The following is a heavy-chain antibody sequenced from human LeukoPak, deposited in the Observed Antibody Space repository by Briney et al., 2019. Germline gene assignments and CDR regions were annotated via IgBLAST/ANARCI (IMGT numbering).Heavy chain of an antibody. CDR1: GYTFTNYY. CDR3: ARVRDGYNDAYDV. D-gene: IGHD5-24*01. J-gene: IGHJ3*01. CDR2: IKPGGDST. V-gene: IGHV1-46*01. Sequence: ASVKVSCKASGYTFTNYYIHWVRQAPGQGLEGMGVIKPGGDSTSSARSFQGRVYMTSDTSTSTVYMELSGLRSDDTAVYYCARVRDGYNDAYDVWGQGTMVTVPS.